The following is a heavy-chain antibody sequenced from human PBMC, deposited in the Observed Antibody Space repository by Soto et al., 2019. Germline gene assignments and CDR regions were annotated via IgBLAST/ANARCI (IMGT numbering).Heavy chain of an antibody. CDR1: GGSISSGDYY. J-gene: IGHJ5*02. Sequence: QVQLQESGPGLVKPSQTLSLTCTVSGGSISSGDYYWSWIRQPPGKGLEWIGYIYYSGSTYYNPCLKSRVTISVDPAKNQFSLKLSSVTAADTAVYYCARGEGYCTNGVCYRRGWFDPWGQGTLVTVSS. D-gene: IGHD2-8*01. CDR2: IYYSGST. CDR3: ARGEGYCTNGVCYRRGWFDP. V-gene: IGHV4-30-4*01.